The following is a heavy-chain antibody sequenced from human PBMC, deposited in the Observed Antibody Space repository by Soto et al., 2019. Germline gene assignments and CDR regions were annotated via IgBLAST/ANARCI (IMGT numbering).Heavy chain of an antibody. V-gene: IGHV4-31*03. D-gene: IGHD3-3*01. CDR2: IYYSGTT. Sequence: SETLSLTCTVSGGSISSGGYYWNWIRQHPGKGLEWIGYIYYSGTTYYNPSLKSRVTISVDTSKNQFSLKLSSVTAADTAVYYCARGWRGAYYDFWSGYPSGMDVWGQGTTVTVSS. CDR1: GGSISSGGYY. CDR3: ARGWRGAYYDFWSGYPSGMDV. J-gene: IGHJ6*02.